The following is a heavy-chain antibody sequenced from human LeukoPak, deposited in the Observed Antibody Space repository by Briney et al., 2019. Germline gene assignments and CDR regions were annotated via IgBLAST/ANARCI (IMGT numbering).Heavy chain of an antibody. CDR2: ISGSGGST. D-gene: IGHD3-10*01. CDR3: AKGKDYGSGSYPSFDY. J-gene: IGHJ4*02. V-gene: IGHV3-23*01. Sequence: GGSLRLSCAASGFTFSSYAMSWVRQAPGKGLEWVSAISGSGGSTYYADSVKGRFTISRDNSKNTLYLQMNSLRAEDTAVYYCAKGKDYGSGSYPSFDYWGQGTLVTVSS. CDR1: GFTFSSYA.